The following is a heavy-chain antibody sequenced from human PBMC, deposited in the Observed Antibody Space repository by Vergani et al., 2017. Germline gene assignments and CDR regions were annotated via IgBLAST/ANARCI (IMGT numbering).Heavy chain of an antibody. Sequence: EVQLLQSGGGVIQPGGSVRLSCAASGFTFSACPMTWVRQAPGKGLEWVSAISARYPSTYYADSVKGRFTISRDKSQNTVNLQMNSLRTEDTAVYFCANSVIAGNVGVAYFGMDVWGRGTTVTVSS. V-gene: IGHV3-23*01. CDR3: ANSVIAGNVGVAYFGMDV. J-gene: IGHJ6*02. CDR1: GFTFSACP. D-gene: IGHD2/OR15-2a*01. CDR2: ISARYPST.